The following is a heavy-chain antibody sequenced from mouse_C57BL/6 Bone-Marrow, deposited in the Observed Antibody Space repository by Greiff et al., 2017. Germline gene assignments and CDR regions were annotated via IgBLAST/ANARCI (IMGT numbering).Heavy chain of an antibody. CDR2: ISYDGSN. CDR3: ARDGYSSWFAY. V-gene: IGHV3-6*01. D-gene: IGHD2-3*01. J-gene: IGHJ3*01. CDR1: GYSITSGYY. Sequence: EVQLVESGPGLVKPSQSLSLTCSVTGYSITSGYYWNWIRQFPGNKLEWMGYISYDGSNKYNPSLKNRISITRDTSKNQFFLKLNSVTTEDTATYYCARDGYSSWFAYWGQGTLVTVSA.